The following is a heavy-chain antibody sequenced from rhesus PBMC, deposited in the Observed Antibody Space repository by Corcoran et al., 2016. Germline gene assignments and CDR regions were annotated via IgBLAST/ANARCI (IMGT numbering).Heavy chain of an antibody. V-gene: IGHV4-127*01. Sequence: QVQLQESGPGVVKPSETLSLTCAVSGYSISSGYDWSWIRQPPGKGLELIGYIYGSSGSNNYNPSLKIRVTISKDTSQNQFSLKLSSVTAADTAVYDCARDPGTVGDYWGQGVLVTVSS. CDR1: GYSISSGYD. CDR3: ARDPGTVGDY. J-gene: IGHJ4*01. CDR2: IYGSSGSN. D-gene: IGHD5-24*01.